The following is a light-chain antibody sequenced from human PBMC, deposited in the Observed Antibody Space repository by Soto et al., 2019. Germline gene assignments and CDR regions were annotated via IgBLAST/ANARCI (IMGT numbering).Light chain of an antibody. Sequence: QSALTQPASVSGSPGQSITISCTGTSSDVGPYNYVSWYQHHPGKAPKLLIYEVTKRPSGVSNRFSGSKSGNTASLTISGLQAEDEADYYCSSYTTSSTLVFGGGTKVTVL. CDR2: EVT. CDR3: SSYTTSSTLV. CDR1: SSDVGPYNY. V-gene: IGLV2-14*01. J-gene: IGLJ3*02.